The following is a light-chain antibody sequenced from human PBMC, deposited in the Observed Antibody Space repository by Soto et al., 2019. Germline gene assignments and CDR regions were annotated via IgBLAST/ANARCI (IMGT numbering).Light chain of an antibody. Sequence: DIQMTQSPSSLSASVGDRVTIACRASQSISNYLNWYQLKPGKAPKLLIYAASSLQSGVPSRFSGSGSGTDFTLTISSLQPEDFATYYCQQSYSTPLTFGGGTKVDIK. CDR2: AAS. V-gene: IGKV1-39*01. CDR1: QSISNY. CDR3: QQSYSTPLT. J-gene: IGKJ4*01.